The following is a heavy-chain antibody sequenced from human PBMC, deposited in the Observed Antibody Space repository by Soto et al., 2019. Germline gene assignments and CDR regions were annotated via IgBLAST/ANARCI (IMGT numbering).Heavy chain of an antibody. CDR2: ISYDGSRK. D-gene: IGHD5-12*01. Sequence: QVQLVESGGGVVQPGTSLTLSCSASGFIFSNYGMHWVRQAPGKGLEWVSIISYDGSRKHYIDSVKGRFTISRDNSKNTLDLQMNCLRAEDTAVYYCAKDIHPGRYTYHYGADYWGQGTLVAVSS. J-gene: IGHJ4*02. CDR1: GFIFSNYG. CDR3: AKDIHPGRYTYHYGADY. V-gene: IGHV3-30*18.